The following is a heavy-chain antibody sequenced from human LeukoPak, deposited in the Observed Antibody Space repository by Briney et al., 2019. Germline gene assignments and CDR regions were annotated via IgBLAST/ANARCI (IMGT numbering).Heavy chain of an antibody. D-gene: IGHD4-17*01. J-gene: IGHJ6*02. CDR2: INPSGGST. Sequence: GASVKVSCKASGYTFTSYYMHWVRQAPGQGLEWMGIINPSGGSTSYAQKFQGRVTMTRDTSTSTVYMELSSLRSEDTAVYYCARETMAPKMTTVTTGEYYYYYYGMDVWGQGTTVTVSS. CDR1: GYTFTSYY. CDR3: ARETMAPKMTTVTTGEYYYYYYGMDV. V-gene: IGHV1-46*01.